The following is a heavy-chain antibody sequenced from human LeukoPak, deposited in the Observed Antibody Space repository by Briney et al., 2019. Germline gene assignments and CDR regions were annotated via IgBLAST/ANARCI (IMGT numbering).Heavy chain of an antibody. CDR2: IYPYTGGT. D-gene: IGHD4-17*01. CDR1: GYIFTGYY. CDR3: ARYYGEAPPY. V-gene: IGHV1-2*02. J-gene: IGHJ4*02. Sequence: GVSVKVSCKASGYIFTGYYMYWVRQAPGQGLEWMGWIYPYTGGTDSAQKFQGRITMTRDTSISTAYMELSRLRSDDTAVYYCARYYGEAPPYWGQGTLVIVSS.